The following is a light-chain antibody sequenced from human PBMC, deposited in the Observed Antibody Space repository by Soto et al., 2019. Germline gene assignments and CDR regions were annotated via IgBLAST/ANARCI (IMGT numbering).Light chain of an antibody. CDR1: SSDVGGYNF. Sequence: QSVLTQPASVSGSPGQSITISCTGSSSDVGGYNFVSWFQQHPGKAPKLISYEVNNRPSGVSNRFSASKSGNTASLTISGLHAEDEADYYCGSYSNTATRVFGGGTQLTVL. V-gene: IGLV2-14*01. CDR3: GSYSNTATRV. J-gene: IGLJ7*01. CDR2: EVN.